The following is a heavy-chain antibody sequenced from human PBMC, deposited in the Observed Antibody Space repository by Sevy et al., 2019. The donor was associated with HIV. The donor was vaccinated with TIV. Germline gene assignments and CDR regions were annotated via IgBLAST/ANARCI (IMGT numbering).Heavy chain of an antibody. Sequence: SETLSLTCSVSVDFINLYFWSWIRQPPGKGLEWIGYIYSRGSTNYTPTLKSRVTISIATSKDQFSLKIRSVTAAGTAGYYSGGESSASVGGFDHWGQGTLVTVSS. D-gene: IGHD3-22*01. CDR2: IYSRGST. CDR1: VDFINLYF. J-gene: IGHJ4*02. V-gene: IGHV4-4*09. CDR3: GGESSASVGGFDH.